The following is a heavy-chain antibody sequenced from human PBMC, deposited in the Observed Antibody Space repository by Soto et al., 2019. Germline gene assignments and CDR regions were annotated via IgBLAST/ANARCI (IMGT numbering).Heavy chain of an antibody. Sequence: QVQLVQSGAEEKKPGASVKVSCKASGYTFTSYAMHWVRQAPGQRLEWMGWINAGNGNTKYSQKFQGRVTITRDTSASTAYMELSSLRSEDTAVYYCASHPYCSSTSCYVRPLGYWGPGTLVTVSS. D-gene: IGHD2-2*01. CDR1: GYTFTSYA. J-gene: IGHJ4*02. V-gene: IGHV1-3*05. CDR2: INAGNGNT. CDR3: ASHPYCSSTSCYVRPLGY.